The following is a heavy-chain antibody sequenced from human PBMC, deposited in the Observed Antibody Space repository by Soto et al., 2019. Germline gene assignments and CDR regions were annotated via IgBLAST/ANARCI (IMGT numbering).Heavy chain of an antibody. Sequence: QVQLQESGPGLVKPSQTLSLTCTVSGGSISSGGYYWSWIRQHPGKGLEWIGYIYYSGSTYYNPSLKSRVTISVDTSKNQFSLKLSSVTAADTAVYYCARGGGGYYDILTGYYPLDPWGRGTLVTVSS. CDR1: GGSISSGGYY. CDR2: IYYSGST. CDR3: ARGGGGYYDILTGYYPLDP. J-gene: IGHJ5*02. D-gene: IGHD3-9*01. V-gene: IGHV4-31*03.